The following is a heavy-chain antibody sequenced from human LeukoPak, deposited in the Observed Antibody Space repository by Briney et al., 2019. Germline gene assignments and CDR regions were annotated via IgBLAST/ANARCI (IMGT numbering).Heavy chain of an antibody. CDR1: GVTFTTYE. CDR3: ARGLEGGAYGNLHHFDH. CDR2: ISRGGSM. D-gene: IGHD3-3*01. J-gene: IGHJ4*02. V-gene: IGHV3-48*03. Sequence: PAGSLRLSCAASGVTFTTYEWNWIRQTPGKGLAWVAYISRGGSMYYADSVKGRFTISRDISKNSVYLLMNSMNVEDTAFYYCARGLEGGAYGNLHHFDHWGQGTLVTVSS.